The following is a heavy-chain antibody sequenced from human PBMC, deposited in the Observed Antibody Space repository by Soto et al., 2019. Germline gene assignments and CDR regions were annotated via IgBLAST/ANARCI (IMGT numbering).Heavy chain of an antibody. CDR3: ARDPAP. Sequence: SETLSLTCTVSGGSITRGGYYWSWIRQHPGKGLEWIGYIYNSGTTYYNPSLKSRVTISVDTSKDQFSLKLTSVTAADTAVYYCARDPAPWGQGTLVTVSS. CDR2: IYNSGTT. CDR1: GGSITRGGYY. J-gene: IGHJ5*02. V-gene: IGHV4-31*03.